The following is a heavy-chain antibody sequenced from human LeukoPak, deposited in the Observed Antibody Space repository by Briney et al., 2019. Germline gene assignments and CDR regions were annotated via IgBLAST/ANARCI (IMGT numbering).Heavy chain of an antibody. CDR1: GFTFSSYW. CDR3: AEAASVRGVSY. CDR2: INGDGSTT. D-gene: IGHD3-10*01. J-gene: IGHJ4*02. V-gene: IGHV3-74*01. Sequence: GGSLRLSCAASGFTFSSYWMHWVHQAPGKGPLWVSHINGDGSTTNYADSVKGRFTISRDNAKNTLYLQMNSLRAEDTAVYYCAEAASVRGVSYWGQGTLVTVSS.